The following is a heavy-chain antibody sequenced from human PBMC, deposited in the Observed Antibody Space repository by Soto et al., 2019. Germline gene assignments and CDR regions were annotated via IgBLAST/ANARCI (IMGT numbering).Heavy chain of an antibody. D-gene: IGHD3-10*01. CDR1: GGTFSSYA. J-gene: IGHJ4*02. Sequence: ASVKVSCKASGGTFSSYAISWVRQAPGQGLEWMGGIIPSFGTANYAQKFQGRVTITADESTSTAYMELSSLRSEDTAVYYCARSGGSGSHEFDYWGQGTLVTVSS. CDR2: IIPSFGTA. CDR3: ARSGGSGSHEFDY. V-gene: IGHV1-69*13.